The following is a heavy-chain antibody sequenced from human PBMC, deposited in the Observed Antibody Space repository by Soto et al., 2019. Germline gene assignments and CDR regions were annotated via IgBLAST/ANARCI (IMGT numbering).Heavy chain of an antibody. CDR3: AKRSGGFSEFDY. CDR2: VDYTGSYT. D-gene: IGHD5-12*01. CDR1: GFTFSGFA. Sequence: PGGSLRLSCAASGFTFSGFAMNWVRQPPGKGLEWVSSVDYTGSYTFYAASVKGRFAISRDNSKNMVYLELNSLRAEDTAVYYCAKRSGGFSEFDYWGQGTLVIVSS. J-gene: IGHJ4*02. V-gene: IGHV3-23*01.